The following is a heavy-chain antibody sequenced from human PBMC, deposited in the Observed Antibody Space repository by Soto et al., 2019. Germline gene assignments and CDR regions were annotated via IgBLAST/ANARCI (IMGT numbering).Heavy chain of an antibody. D-gene: IGHD2-21*02. V-gene: IGHV1-69*12. CDR2: IIPIFGTS. CDR3: ARGPDFCGNSDDFDI. CDR1: GGTFSTDS. J-gene: IGHJ3*02. Sequence: QVHLVQSGAEVKKPGSSVRVSCKASGGTFSTDSINWLRQAPGQGLEWMGGIIPIFGTSDYPPRFQGRVKITADQSTRPAYMELSSLISQDTAVYYCARGPDFCGNSDDFDIWGQGTMVTVSS.